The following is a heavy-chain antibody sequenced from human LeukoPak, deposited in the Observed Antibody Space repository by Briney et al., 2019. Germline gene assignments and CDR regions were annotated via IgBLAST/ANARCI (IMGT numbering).Heavy chain of an antibody. V-gene: IGHV3-33*01. J-gene: IGHJ4*02. CDR3: ARDRRGGGGSYFDY. Sequence: PGRSLRLSCAASGFTFSSYGMHWVRQAPGKGLEWVAVIWYDGSNKYYADSVKGRFTISRDNSKNTLYLQMNSLRAEDTAVYYCARDRRGGGGSYFDYSGQGTLVTVSS. D-gene: IGHD1-26*01. CDR1: GFTFSSYG. CDR2: IWYDGSNK.